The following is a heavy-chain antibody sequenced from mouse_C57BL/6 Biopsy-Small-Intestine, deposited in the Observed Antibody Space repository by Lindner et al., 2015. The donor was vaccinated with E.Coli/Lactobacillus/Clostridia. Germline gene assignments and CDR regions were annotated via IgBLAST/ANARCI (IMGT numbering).Heavy chain of an antibody. V-gene: IGHV2-2*01. D-gene: IGHD2-5*01. Sequence: VQLQESGPGLVQPSQSLSITCTVSGFSLTSYGVHWVRQSPGKGLEWLGVIWSGGSTDYNAAFISRLSISKDNSKSHVFFKVNSLQADDTAIYYCARSYSNYVGDFGYWGQGTTLTVSS. CDR3: ARSYSNYVGDFGY. CDR1: GFSLTSYG. CDR2: IWSGGST. J-gene: IGHJ2*01.